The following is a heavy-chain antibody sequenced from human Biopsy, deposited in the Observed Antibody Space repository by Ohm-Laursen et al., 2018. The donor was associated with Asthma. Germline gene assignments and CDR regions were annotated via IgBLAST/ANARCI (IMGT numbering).Heavy chain of an antibody. CDR2: ISFDGSNK. CDR1: GFTFSNYG. D-gene: IGHD1-26*01. V-gene: IGHV3-30*18. J-gene: IGHJ4*02. Sequence: SLRLSCAASGFTFSNYGMHWVRQAPGKGLDWVAVISFDGSNKNYTDSVRGRFTISRDNSRNMLHLQMNSLRAEDTAVYYCAKDVFPGWELRRGPDYWGQGTLVTVSS. CDR3: AKDVFPGWELRRGPDY.